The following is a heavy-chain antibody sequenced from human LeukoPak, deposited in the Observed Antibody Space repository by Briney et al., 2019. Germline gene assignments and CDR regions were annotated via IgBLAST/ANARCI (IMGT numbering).Heavy chain of an antibody. Sequence: PGGSLRLSCAASGFTFDDYAMHWVRQAPGKGLEWVSGISWNSGGIGYADSVKGRFTISRDNAKNSLYLQMNSLRAEDTAVHYCAKGHGDPFDYWGQGTLVTVSS. CDR1: GFTFDDYA. D-gene: IGHD4-17*01. J-gene: IGHJ4*02. CDR2: ISWNSGGI. CDR3: AKGHGDPFDY. V-gene: IGHV3-9*01.